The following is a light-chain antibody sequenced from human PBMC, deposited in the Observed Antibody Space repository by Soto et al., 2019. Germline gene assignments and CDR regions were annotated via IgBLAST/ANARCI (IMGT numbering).Light chain of an antibody. Sequence: AIQMTQSPSSLSASVGYRFTISCRASQGIGNALGWYQQKPGKPPKLLIYEESTLHSGVPSRLRGRKYGTQLTITIDSMQNEDFATYYCQQVKTYPRTFGGGTKVDIK. V-gene: IGKV1-6*01. CDR1: QGIGNA. CDR3: QQVKTYPRT. J-gene: IGKJ4*01. CDR2: EES.